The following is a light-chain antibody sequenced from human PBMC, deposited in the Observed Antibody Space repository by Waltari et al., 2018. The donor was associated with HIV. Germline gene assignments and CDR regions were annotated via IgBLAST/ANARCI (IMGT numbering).Light chain of an antibody. CDR3: QQYANSPPMST. V-gene: IGKV3-20*01. Sequence: LVLTQSPGTLSLSPGERATLSCRASQSVPSNYLAWYQHKPGRAPRLLIYDASTRATGIPDRFSGSGSGTDFTLIISRLEPEDFAVYYCQQYANSPPMSTFGQGTKLEIK. J-gene: IGKJ2*01. CDR1: QSVPSNY. CDR2: DAS.